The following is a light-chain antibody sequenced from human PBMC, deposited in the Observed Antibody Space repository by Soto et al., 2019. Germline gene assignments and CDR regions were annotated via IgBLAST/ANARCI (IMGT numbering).Light chain of an antibody. CDR1: SSDVGGYNR. Sequence: QSVLTQPASVSGSPGHSITISCTGTSSDVGGYNRVSWYQHHPGKAPKLMIFDVSNRPSGVSNRFSGSKSGNTASLTISGLQPEDEADYYCSSYTTSNTRQIVFGTGTKVTVL. V-gene: IGLV2-14*03. J-gene: IGLJ1*01. CDR3: SSYTTSNTRQIV. CDR2: DVS.